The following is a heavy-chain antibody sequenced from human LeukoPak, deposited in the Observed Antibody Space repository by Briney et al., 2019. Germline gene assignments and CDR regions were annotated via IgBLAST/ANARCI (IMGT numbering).Heavy chain of an antibody. D-gene: IGHD3-22*01. CDR3: AGGDYYYDSSGYYTEYFQH. Sequence: GGSLRLSCAASGFTFSSYWMSWVRQAPGKGLEWVANIKQDGSEKYYVDSVKGRFTISRDNAKNSLYLQMNSLRAEDTAVYYCAGGDYYYDSSGYYTEYFQHWGQGTLVTVSS. J-gene: IGHJ1*01. CDR2: IKQDGSEK. CDR1: GFTFSSYW. V-gene: IGHV3-7*03.